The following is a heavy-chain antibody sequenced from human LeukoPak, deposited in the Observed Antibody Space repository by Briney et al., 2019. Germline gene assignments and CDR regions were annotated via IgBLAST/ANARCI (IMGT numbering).Heavy chain of an antibody. CDR1: GFTFSSYS. V-gene: IGHV3-48*04. Sequence: PGGSLRLSCAASGFTFSSYSMTWVRQAPGKGLEWVSYINSGSSTIYYADSVKGRFTISRDNAKNSLYLQMNSLRAEDTAVYYCARDRITGTTNYYYYGMDVWGQGTTVTVSS. J-gene: IGHJ6*02. CDR3: ARDRITGTTNYYYYGMDV. CDR2: INSGSSTI. D-gene: IGHD1-7*01.